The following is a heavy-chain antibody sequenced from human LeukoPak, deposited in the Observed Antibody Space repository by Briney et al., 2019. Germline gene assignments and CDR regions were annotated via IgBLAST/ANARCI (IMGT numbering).Heavy chain of an antibody. Sequence: SETLSITCTVSGGSISSYYWSWIRQPPGKGLEWIGYIYYSGSTNYNPSLKSRVTISVDTSKNQFSLKLSSVTAADTAVYYCARKDSGYGSDAFDIWGQGTMVTVSS. D-gene: IGHD5-12*01. V-gene: IGHV4-59*01. CDR1: GGSISSYY. CDR3: ARKDSGYGSDAFDI. CDR2: IYYSGST. J-gene: IGHJ3*02.